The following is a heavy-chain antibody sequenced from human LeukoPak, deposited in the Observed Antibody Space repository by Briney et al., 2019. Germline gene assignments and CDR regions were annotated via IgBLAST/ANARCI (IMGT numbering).Heavy chain of an antibody. CDR2: ISYDGSNK. CDR3: ARFDYSGY. Sequence: GGSLRLSCAASGFTFSSYAMHWVRQAPGKGLEWVAVISYDGSNKYYADSVKGRFTISRDHSKNTLYLQMNSLRAEDTAVYYCARFDYSGYWGQGTLVTVSS. V-gene: IGHV3-30-3*01. CDR1: GFTFSSYA. J-gene: IGHJ4*02. D-gene: IGHD3-9*01.